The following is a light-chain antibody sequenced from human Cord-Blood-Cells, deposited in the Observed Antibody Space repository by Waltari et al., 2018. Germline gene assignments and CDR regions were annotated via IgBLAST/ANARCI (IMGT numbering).Light chain of an antibody. CDR2: DVS. V-gene: IGLV2-11*01. Sequence: QSALTQPRSVSGSPGQSVPISCTGPSSDVGGDNYVSWYQQHPGKAPKLMIYDVSKRPSGVPDRFSGSKSGNTASLTISGLQAEDEADYYCCSYAGSYTLVFGGGTKLTVL. CDR1: SSDVGGDNY. J-gene: IGLJ3*02. CDR3: CSYAGSYTLV.